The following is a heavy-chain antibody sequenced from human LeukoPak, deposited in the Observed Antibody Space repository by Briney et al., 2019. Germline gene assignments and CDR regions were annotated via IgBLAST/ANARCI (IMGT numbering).Heavy chain of an antibody. D-gene: IGHD1-26*01. Sequence: SETLSLTCTVSGGSISSHYWSWIRQPPGKGLEWIGHIYYSGSTNYNPSLKSRVTISVDTSKNQFSLKLSSVTAADTAVYYCARGAVGALYYFDYWGQGTLVTVSS. CDR2: IYYSGST. CDR1: GGSISSHY. J-gene: IGHJ4*02. V-gene: IGHV4-59*11. CDR3: ARGAVGALYYFDY.